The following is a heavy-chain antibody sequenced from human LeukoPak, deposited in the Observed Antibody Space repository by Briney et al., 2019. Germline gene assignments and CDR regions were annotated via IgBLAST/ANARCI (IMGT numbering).Heavy chain of an antibody. CDR2: ISAHKGYT. Sequence: GASVKVSCKASGYTFTSYDITWVRQAPGQGLGWMGWISAHKGYTKYSQRVQGRVVLTADTSTTTAYMELRSLRSDDTAVYYCARGGVDDYGGNGPFDYWGQGTLVTVSP. CDR1: GYTFTSYD. CDR3: ARGGVDDYGGNGPFDY. D-gene: IGHD4-23*01. J-gene: IGHJ4*02. V-gene: IGHV1-18*01.